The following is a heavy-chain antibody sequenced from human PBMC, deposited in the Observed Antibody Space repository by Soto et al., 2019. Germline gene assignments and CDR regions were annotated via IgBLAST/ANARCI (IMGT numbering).Heavy chain of an antibody. CDR3: ARDFLTRTPWGSATAQFSYYGMAV. CDR2: ISGSGGST. J-gene: IGHJ6*02. CDR1: GFTFISYA. Sequence: VGSLRHSCASSGFTFISYAMSWVRQAPGKGLEWVPAISGSGGSTYYADSVKGRFTISRDNSKNTLYLQMNSLRAEDTAVYYCARDFLTRTPWGSATAQFSYYGMAVWGQGTTVTVSS. V-gene: IGHV3-23*01. D-gene: IGHD3-9*01.